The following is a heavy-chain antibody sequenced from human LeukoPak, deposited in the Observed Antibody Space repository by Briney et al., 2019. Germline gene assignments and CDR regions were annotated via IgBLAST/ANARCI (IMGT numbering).Heavy chain of an antibody. CDR3: VKEEPSNDFWSGYPYN. J-gene: IGHJ4*02. Sequence: GGSLRLSCAASGFTFYNYAMHWVRQAPGKGLEWVALMSHDGSNTYYSDSVQGRFTISRDISKNTLYLQMNSPRPDDTAVYYCVKEEPSNDFWSGYPYNWGQGTRVSVSS. CDR2: MSHDGSNT. V-gene: IGHV3-30*04. CDR1: GFTFYNYA. D-gene: IGHD3-3*01.